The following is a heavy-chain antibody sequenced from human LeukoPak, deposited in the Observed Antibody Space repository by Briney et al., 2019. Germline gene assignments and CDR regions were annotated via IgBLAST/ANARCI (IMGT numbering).Heavy chain of an antibody. CDR2: INDSGST. D-gene: IGHD3-10*01. CDR1: SGPFNGYY. Sequence: SETLSLTCAVYSGPFNGYYWSWIRQPPGKGLEWIGEINDSGSTNYNPSLKSRVTISVDASKNQISLKLSSVTAADTAVYYCARAVVMYYYGSPPQHWGPGTLVTVSS. V-gene: IGHV4-34*01. J-gene: IGHJ1*01. CDR3: ARAVVMYYYGSPPQH.